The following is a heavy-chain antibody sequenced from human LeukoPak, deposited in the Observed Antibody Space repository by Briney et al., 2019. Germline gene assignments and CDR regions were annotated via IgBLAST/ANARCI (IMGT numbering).Heavy chain of an antibody. V-gene: IGHV3-53*01. CDR2: IYSGGNT. CDR3: ARRAGEYSHPYDY. Sequence: SGGSLRLSRAGSGFTFSSHSMNWVRQAPGKGLEWVSFIYSGGNTHYSDSVKGRFTISRDNSKNTLYLQMNSLRADDTAVYYCARRAGEYSHPYDYWGQGTLVTVSS. D-gene: IGHD4-17*01. CDR1: GFTFSSHS. J-gene: IGHJ4*02.